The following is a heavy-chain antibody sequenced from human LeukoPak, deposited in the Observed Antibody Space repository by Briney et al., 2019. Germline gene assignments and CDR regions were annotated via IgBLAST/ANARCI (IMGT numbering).Heavy chain of an antibody. CDR2: INTNTGNP. D-gene: IGHD4-17*01. J-gene: IGHJ4*02. V-gene: IGHV7-4-1*02. CDR3: ARSNNDGDYLGVGFDY. Sequence: GASVTVSYTASGYTFSSYAMNWVRQAPGQGLEWMGWINTNTGNPTYAQGFTGRFVFSLDTYVSTAYLQISSLQAEDTAVYYCARSNNDGDYLGVGFDYWGQGTLVTVSS. CDR1: GYTFSSYA.